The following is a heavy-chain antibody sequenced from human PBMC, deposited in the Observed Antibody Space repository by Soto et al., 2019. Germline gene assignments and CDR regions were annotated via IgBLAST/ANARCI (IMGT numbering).Heavy chain of an antibody. J-gene: IGHJ4*02. CDR1: GGSFSGYY. CDR3: ARDKITGLFDY. CDR2: INHSGST. D-gene: IGHD2-8*02. V-gene: IGHV4-34*01. Sequence: QVQLQQWGAGLLKPSETLSLTCAVYGGSFSGYYWTWIRQPPGTGLEWIGEINHSGSTNYNPSLKSRVTISVETSMNQFSLKLTSVTAADTALYYLARDKITGLFDYWGQGTMFTVSS.